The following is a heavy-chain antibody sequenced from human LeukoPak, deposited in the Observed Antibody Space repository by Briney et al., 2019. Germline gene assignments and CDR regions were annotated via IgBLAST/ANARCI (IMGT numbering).Heavy chain of an antibody. D-gene: IGHD3-22*01. CDR1: GGSFSGYY. J-gene: IGHJ4*02. V-gene: IGHV4-34*01. Sequence: SETLSLTCAVYGGSFSGYYWSWIRQPPGKGLEWIGEINLSGTTHSNPSVKSRVTISIDKSKNQFFLNLSSVTAADTAVYYCAGLVGRYSSGLYYYYFDYWGQGTLVTVSS. CDR3: AGLVGRYSSGLYYYYFDY. CDR2: INLSGTT.